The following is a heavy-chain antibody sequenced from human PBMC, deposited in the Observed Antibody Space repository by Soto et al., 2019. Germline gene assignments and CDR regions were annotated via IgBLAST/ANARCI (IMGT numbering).Heavy chain of an antibody. CDR2: IYYSGST. V-gene: IGHV4-59*01. D-gene: IGHD1-1*01. Sequence: SETLSLTCTVSGGSISSYYWSWIRQPPGKGLEWIGYIYYSGSTNYNPSLKSRVTISVDTSKNQFSLKLSSVTAADTAVYYCAVARPYKWFDPWGQGTLVTVSS. CDR3: AVARPYKWFDP. J-gene: IGHJ5*02. CDR1: GGSISSYY.